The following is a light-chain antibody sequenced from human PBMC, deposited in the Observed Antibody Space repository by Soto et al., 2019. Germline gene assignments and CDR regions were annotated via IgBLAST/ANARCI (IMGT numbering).Light chain of an antibody. J-gene: IGLJ1*01. CDR1: SNDVGGYNY. Sequence: QSVLTQPASVSGSPGQSITISCTGTSNDVGGYNYVSWFQQHPGKAPKLLIFEVSNRPSGVSHRFSGSKSGNTASLTISGLQAEDEADYYCSSFTSTSTFVFGSGTKV. V-gene: IGLV2-14*01. CDR3: SSFTSTSTFV. CDR2: EVS.